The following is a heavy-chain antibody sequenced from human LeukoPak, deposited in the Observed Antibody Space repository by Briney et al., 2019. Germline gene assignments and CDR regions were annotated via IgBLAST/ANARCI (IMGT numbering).Heavy chain of an antibody. V-gene: IGHV1-24*01. Sequence: ASVKVSCKVSGYTLTELSMHWVRQAPGKGLEWMGGFDPEDGETIYAQKFQGRVTMTEDTSTDTAYMELSSLRSEDTAVYYCATDFGFWSGYYTGKGNYWGQGTLVTVSS. D-gene: IGHD3-3*01. CDR2: FDPEDGET. CDR1: GYTLTELS. CDR3: ATDFGFWSGYYTGKGNY. J-gene: IGHJ4*02.